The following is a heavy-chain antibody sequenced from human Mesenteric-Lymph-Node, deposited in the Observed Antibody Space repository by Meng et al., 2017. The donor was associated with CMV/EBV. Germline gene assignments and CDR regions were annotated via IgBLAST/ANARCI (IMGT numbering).Heavy chain of an antibody. CDR1: GGSFSGYF. CDR3: ATAEFLVTGTTRIGFDP. V-gene: IGHV4-34*01. Sequence: SETLSLTCAVYGGSFSGYFWSWIRQPPGKGLEWIGEINHSGTTNYNPSLKSRVTISVDTSKNQFSLNLSSVTAADTAVYYCATAEFLVTGTTRIGFDPWGQGTLVTVSS. J-gene: IGHJ5*02. CDR2: INHSGTT. D-gene: IGHD1-7*01.